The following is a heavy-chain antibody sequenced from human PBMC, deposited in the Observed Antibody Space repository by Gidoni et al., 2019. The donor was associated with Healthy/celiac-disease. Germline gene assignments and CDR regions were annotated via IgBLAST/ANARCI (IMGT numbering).Heavy chain of an antibody. D-gene: IGHD1-26*01. J-gene: IGHJ3*02. Sequence: EVQLVESGGGLVQPGGSLTLSCAASGFTFGRLSLNWVRQAPGKGLEWVSYISSSSSTIYYADSVKGRFTISRDNAKNSLYLQMNSLRDEDTAVYYCARDNSLGGSYSWDDDAFDIWGQGTMVTVSS. V-gene: IGHV3-48*02. CDR3: ARDNSLGGSYSWDDDAFDI. CDR2: ISSSSSTI. CDR1: GFTFGRLS.